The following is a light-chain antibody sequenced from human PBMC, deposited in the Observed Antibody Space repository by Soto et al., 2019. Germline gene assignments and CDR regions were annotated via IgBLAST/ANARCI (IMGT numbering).Light chain of an antibody. CDR3: QQLNRYPIT. CDR2: KAS. V-gene: IGKV1-5*03. J-gene: IGKJ5*01. Sequence: DYQVTQSPSTLSASVGDRVTITCRASQNIYTWLAWYQQKPGIAPKLLIHKASTLESGVPSRFSGSGSGTEFTLTINSLQPEDFATYYCQQLNRYPITFGQGTRLEIK. CDR1: QNIYTW.